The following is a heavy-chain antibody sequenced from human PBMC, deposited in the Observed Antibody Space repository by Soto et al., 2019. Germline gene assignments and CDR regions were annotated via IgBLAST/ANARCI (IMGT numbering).Heavy chain of an antibody. CDR3: SRGGRGEFFSHHYYYLAV. Sequence: PGGSLRLSCAASGFTFSSYSMNWVRQAPGKGLEWVSYISSSSSTIYYADSVKGRFTISRDNAKNSLYLQMNSLRAEDTAVYYCSRGGRGEFFSHHYYYLAVWGKGTTVPVSS. D-gene: IGHD3-16*01. J-gene: IGHJ6*03. V-gene: IGHV3-48*01. CDR2: ISSSSSTI. CDR1: GFTFSSYS.